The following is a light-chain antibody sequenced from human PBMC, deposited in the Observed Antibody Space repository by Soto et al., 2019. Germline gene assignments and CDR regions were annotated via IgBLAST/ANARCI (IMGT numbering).Light chain of an antibody. J-gene: IGKJ1*01. V-gene: IGKV1-5*01. CDR2: DAS. CDR3: QQYNSYRWT. CDR1: QSISSW. Sequence: DIQMTQSPSTLSASVGDRVTITCRASQSISSWLAWYQQKPGKAPKLLIYDASSLESGIPSRFSGSGSGTEFTLTISSLQPDDFATYCCQQYNSYRWTFGQGTKV.